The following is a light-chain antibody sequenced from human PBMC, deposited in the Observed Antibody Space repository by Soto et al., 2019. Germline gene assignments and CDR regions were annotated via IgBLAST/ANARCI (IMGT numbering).Light chain of an antibody. Sequence: ENVLTQSPGTLSLSPGERATLSCRASQSVTNYYLAWYQQKPGQAPRLLIFGASSRASGIPDRFNGSGPGTDFTLTISRLEPEDFAVYYCQQYAYSPRTFGQGTKVDIK. J-gene: IGKJ1*01. CDR3: QQYAYSPRT. CDR1: QSVTNYY. CDR2: GAS. V-gene: IGKV3-20*01.